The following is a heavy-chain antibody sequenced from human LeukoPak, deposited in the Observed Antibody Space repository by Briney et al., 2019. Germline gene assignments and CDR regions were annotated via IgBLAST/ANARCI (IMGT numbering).Heavy chain of an antibody. Sequence: PGGSLRLSCAVSGFTFDDYAMHWVRQAPGKGLEWVSLISWDGGSTYYADSVKGRFTISRDNSKNSLYLQMNSLRAEDTALYYCAKMRIVGATIGLTQPDFDYWGQGTLVTVSS. CDR1: GFTFDDYA. D-gene: IGHD1-26*01. CDR3: AKMRIVGATIGLTQPDFDY. V-gene: IGHV3-43D*03. CDR2: ISWDGGST. J-gene: IGHJ4*02.